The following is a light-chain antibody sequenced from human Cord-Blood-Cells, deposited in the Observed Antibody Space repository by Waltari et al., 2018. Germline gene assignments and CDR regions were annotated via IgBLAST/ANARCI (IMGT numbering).Light chain of an antibody. J-gene: IGLJ3*02. CDR2: EGS. CDR3: CSYAGSSTWV. Sequence: QSALTQPASVSGSPGQSIIISCTGTSSDVGSYNLVSWYQQHPGKAPKLMIYEGSKRPSGVFNRFSGSNAGNTASRTISGLQAEDEADYYCCSYAGSSTWVFGGGTKLTVL. CDR1: SSDVGSYNL. V-gene: IGLV2-23*01.